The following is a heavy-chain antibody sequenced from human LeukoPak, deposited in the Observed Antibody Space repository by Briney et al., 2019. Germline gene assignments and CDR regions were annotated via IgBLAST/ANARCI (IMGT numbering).Heavy chain of an antibody. J-gene: IGHJ4*02. V-gene: IGHV3-48*03. CDR3: ARSPNYKGYFDY. Sequence: GGSLRLSCEASGFTFSSYEMNWVRQAPGKGLEWVSYISSFSSTIYYADSVMGRFTISRDNAKNSLYLQMNSLRAEDTAVYYCARSPNYKGYFDYWGQGSLVTVSS. CDR2: ISSFSSTI. D-gene: IGHD3-10*01. CDR1: GFTFSSYE.